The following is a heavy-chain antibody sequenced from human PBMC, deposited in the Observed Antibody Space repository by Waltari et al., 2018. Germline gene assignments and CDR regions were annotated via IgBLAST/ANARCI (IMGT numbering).Heavy chain of an antibody. Sequence: GRIYTSGSTNYNPSLKSRVTISVDTSKNQFSLKLSSVTAADTAVYYCASSSSGPYVYFQHWGQGTLVTVSS. V-gene: IGHV4-61*02. D-gene: IGHD6-6*01. J-gene: IGHJ1*01. CDR2: IYTSGST. CDR3: ASSSSGPYVYFQH.